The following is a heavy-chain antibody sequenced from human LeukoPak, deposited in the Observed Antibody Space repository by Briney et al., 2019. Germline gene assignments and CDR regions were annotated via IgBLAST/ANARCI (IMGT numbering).Heavy chain of an antibody. J-gene: IGHJ4*02. V-gene: IGHV3-74*01. CDR3: AREHRNVGATVDN. CDR2: IERGGSTT. CDR1: GFTFSDYW. D-gene: IGHD1-26*01. Sequence: PGGSLRLSCAGSGFTFSDYWMHWVRQAPGKGLVWVSRIERGGSTTYYADSVKGRFTISRDTAKNTLYLQMNSLRAEDTAVYYCAREHRNVGATVDNWGQGTLVTVSS.